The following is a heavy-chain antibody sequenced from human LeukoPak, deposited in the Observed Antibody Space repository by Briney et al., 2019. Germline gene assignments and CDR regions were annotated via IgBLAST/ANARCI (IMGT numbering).Heavy chain of an antibody. Sequence: PGGSLRLSCAASGISVSNDYMSWVRQAPGKGLEWVSAIYADGYTRDAASVKGRFSISRHNSKNTVYLQMDNLRAEDTAFYYCARDRRGEKDFDVWGPGTMVTVSS. CDR2: IYADGYT. CDR1: GISVSNDY. J-gene: IGHJ3*01. CDR3: ARDRRGEKDFDV. V-gene: IGHV3-53*04.